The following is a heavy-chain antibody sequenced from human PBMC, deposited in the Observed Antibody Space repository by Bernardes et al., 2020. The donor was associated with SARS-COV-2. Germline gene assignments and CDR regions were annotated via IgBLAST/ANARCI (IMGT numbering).Heavy chain of an antibody. J-gene: IGHJ4*02. CDR3: VGDYDYGGGFDY. CDR1: GDRVSSLNAA. Sequence: TLALTYAISGDRVSSLNAAWNWIRQSPSRGLEWLGRTYYRSHWYEEYADSVKSRITINADTSKNQFFLHLNSVTPEDTAIYYCVGDYDYGGGFDYWGQGTLVTVSS. V-gene: IGHV6-1*01. D-gene: IGHD4-17*01. CDR2: TYYRSHWYE.